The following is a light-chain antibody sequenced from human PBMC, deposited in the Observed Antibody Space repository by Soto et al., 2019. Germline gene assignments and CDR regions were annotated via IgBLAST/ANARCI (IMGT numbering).Light chain of an antibody. CDR1: QSIYYNY. Sequence: EIVLTQSPGTLSLSPGERATLSCRATQSIYYNYLAWYQQKPGQAPRLLIYAASSRATGIPDRFSGSGSGTDFTLTISRLEPEDFAVYYCQQYGTSPWAFAQGTKVEIK. J-gene: IGKJ1*01. CDR2: AAS. CDR3: QQYGTSPWA. V-gene: IGKV3-20*01.